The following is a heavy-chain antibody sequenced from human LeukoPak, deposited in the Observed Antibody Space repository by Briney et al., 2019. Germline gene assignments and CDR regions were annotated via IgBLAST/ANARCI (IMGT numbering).Heavy chain of an antibody. V-gene: IGHV3-23*01. J-gene: IGHJ4*02. Sequence: GGSLRLSCAASGFTFSSYAMSWVSQAQGKGLEWVSAISGSGGKTYYADSVKGRFTISRDNSKNTLYLQMNSLRAEDTAVYYCAKGRKWELPFDYWGQGALVTVSS. CDR1: GFTFSSYA. CDR2: ISGSGGKT. CDR3: AKGRKWELPFDY. D-gene: IGHD1-26*01.